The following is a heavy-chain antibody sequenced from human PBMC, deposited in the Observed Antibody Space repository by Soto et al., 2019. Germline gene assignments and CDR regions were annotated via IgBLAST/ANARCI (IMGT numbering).Heavy chain of an antibody. CDR1: GYTFTSTW. D-gene: IGHD1-26*01. CDR3: TRGGGAHYRFDP. J-gene: IGHJ5*02. V-gene: IGHV1-18*01. Sequence: QVQLVQSGAEMRKPGASVKVSCKASGYTFTSTWLTWVRQAPGRGLEWVGWISPYNGNTNYAQKLQGRVTMTADTSTNTVYMELRSLRLDDTAVYYFTRGGGAHYRFDPWGQGTQVTVSS. CDR2: ISPYNGNT.